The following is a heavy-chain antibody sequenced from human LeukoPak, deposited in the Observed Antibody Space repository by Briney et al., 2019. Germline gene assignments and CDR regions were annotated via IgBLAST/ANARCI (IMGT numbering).Heavy chain of an antibody. CDR3: AREPRINMSPDAFDF. V-gene: IGHV1-2*02. CDR2: IKSNSGGI. J-gene: IGHJ3*01. D-gene: IGHD3-10*02. Sequence: EASVKVSCKTSGYTFTDYYLHWVRQAPGQGLEWMGWIKSNSGGIHYSQKFQGRVSITRDTSINTVYMELSSLTSGDTAIYYCAREPRINMSPDAFDFWGEGTLVTVFS. CDR1: GYTFTDYY.